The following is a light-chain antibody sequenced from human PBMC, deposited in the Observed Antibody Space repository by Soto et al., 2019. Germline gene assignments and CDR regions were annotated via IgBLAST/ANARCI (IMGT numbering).Light chain of an antibody. Sequence: QSALTQPASVSWSPGQSITISCTGTSSEVGGYNYVSWYQHHPGKAPKLMIFDVSNRPSGVSNRFSGSKSGNTASLTISWLQPEDEADYYCSSYTTSNTRQIVFGTGTKVTVL. CDR2: DVS. CDR1: SSEVGGYNY. CDR3: SSYTTSNTRQIV. V-gene: IGLV2-14*03. J-gene: IGLJ1*01.